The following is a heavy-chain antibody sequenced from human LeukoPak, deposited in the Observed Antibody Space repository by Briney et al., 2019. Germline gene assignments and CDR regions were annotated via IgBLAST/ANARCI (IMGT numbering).Heavy chain of an antibody. V-gene: IGHV4-39*01. CDR2: IYYTGST. D-gene: IGHD4-23*01. CDR1: VGSIRGSSDY. Sequence: SETLSLTCTVSVGSIRGSSDYWGATRQPPGKGLEWIGSIYYTGSTYYNPALKSRITMSIDTSKKRFSLKLSSVTAADTAVYYFARHGNVGIVDAFDIWGQGTMVTVSS. J-gene: IGHJ3*02. CDR3: ARHGNVGIVDAFDI.